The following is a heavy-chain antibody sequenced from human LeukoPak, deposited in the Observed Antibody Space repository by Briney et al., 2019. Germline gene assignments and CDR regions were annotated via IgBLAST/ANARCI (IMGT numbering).Heavy chain of an antibody. J-gene: IGHJ4*02. Sequence: GGSLRLSCAASGFTFSSYSMNWVRQAPGKGLEWVSSISSSSSYIYYADSVKGRFTISRDNAKNSLYLQMNSLRAEDTALYYCARDNYDISGYYWPRGYWGQGTLVTVSS. V-gene: IGHV3-21*01. CDR3: ARDNYDISGYYWPRGY. CDR1: GFTFSSYS. D-gene: IGHD3-22*01. CDR2: ISSSSSYI.